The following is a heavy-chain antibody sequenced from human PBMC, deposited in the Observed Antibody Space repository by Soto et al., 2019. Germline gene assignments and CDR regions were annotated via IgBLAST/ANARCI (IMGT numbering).Heavy chain of an antibody. Sequence: ASVKGSCKASGYTFTSYARHWVRQAPGQRLEWMGWINAGNGNTKYSQKFQGRVTITRDTSASTAYMELSSLRSEDTAVYYCARGSDYGDYNYFDYWGQGTLVIVSS. V-gene: IGHV1-3*01. CDR2: INAGNGNT. CDR1: GYTFTSYA. D-gene: IGHD4-17*01. J-gene: IGHJ4*02. CDR3: ARGSDYGDYNYFDY.